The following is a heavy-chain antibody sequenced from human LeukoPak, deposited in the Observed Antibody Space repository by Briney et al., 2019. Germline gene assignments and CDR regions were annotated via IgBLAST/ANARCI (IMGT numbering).Heavy chain of an antibody. CDR2: ISSTSNTI. V-gene: IGHV3-48*02. CDR3: AREGGYYYDSSGYYSRFDY. CDR1: GFTFSNYS. J-gene: IGHJ4*02. D-gene: IGHD3-22*01. Sequence: PGGSLRLSFAASGFTFSNYSMNWVRQAPGKGLEWVSYISSTSNTIYYADSVKGRFTISRDYAKSSLYLQMNSLRDEDTAVYYCAREGGYYYDSSGYYSRFDYWGQGTLVTVSS.